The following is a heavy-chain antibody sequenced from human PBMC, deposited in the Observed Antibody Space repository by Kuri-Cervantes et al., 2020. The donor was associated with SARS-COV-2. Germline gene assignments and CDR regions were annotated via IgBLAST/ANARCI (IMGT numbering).Heavy chain of an antibody. V-gene: IGHV2-5*05. Sequence: SGPTLVKPTQTLTLTCTLSGFSLSTSGVGVGWIRQPPGKALEWLALIYWDDDKRYGPSLKSRLTITKDTSKNQVVLTMTNMDPVDTATYYCARDYYGSGSYSRLYYYYYMDVWGKGTTVTVSS. D-gene: IGHD3-10*01. CDR2: IYWDDDK. CDR1: GFSLSTSGVG. CDR3: ARDYYGSGSYSRLYYYYYMDV. J-gene: IGHJ6*03.